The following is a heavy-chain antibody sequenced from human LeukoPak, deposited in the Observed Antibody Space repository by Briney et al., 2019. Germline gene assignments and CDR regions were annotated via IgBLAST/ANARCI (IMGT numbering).Heavy chain of an antibody. CDR3: AREGSLPVTVAAKDYYYYYMDV. CDR2: ICTSGST. CDR1: GGSISSGSYF. J-gene: IGHJ6*03. Sequence: SQTLSLTCTVSGGSISSGSYFWGWVRQPAGKGLEWIGRICTSGSTNYNPSLKSRVTISLDTSKNQFSLKLSSVTAADTAVYYCAREGSLPVTVAAKDYYYYYMDVWGKGTTVTVSS. D-gene: IGHD6-19*01. V-gene: IGHV4-61*02.